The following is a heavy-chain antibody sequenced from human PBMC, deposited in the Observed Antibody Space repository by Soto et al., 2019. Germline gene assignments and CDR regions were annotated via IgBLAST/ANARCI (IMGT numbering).Heavy chain of an antibody. Sequence: VESLKISCKGSGYSFTSYCIGWVRQMPGKGLEWMGIIYPGDSDTRYSPSFQGQVTISADKSISTAYLQWSSLKASDTAMYYCARLVGGYSYGVWYGMDVWGQGTTVTVSS. J-gene: IGHJ6*02. CDR3: ARLVGGYSYGVWYGMDV. CDR1: GYSFTSYC. V-gene: IGHV5-51*01. CDR2: IYPGDSDT. D-gene: IGHD5-18*01.